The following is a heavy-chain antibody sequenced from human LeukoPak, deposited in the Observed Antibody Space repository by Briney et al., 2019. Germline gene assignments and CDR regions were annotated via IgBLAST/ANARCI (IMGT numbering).Heavy chain of an antibody. CDR2: INHSGST. CDR3: ARSAMIARSLWNY. CDR1: GGSFSGYY. Sequence: SETLPLTCAVYGGSFSGYYWSWIRQPPGKGLEWIGEINHSGSTNYNPSLRSRVTISVDTSKNQFSLKLSSVTAADTAVYYCARSAMIARSLWNYWGQGTLVTVSS. D-gene: IGHD3-22*01. V-gene: IGHV4-34*01. J-gene: IGHJ4*02.